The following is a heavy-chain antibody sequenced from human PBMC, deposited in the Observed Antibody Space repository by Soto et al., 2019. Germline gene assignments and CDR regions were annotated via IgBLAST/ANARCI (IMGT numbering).Heavy chain of an antibody. V-gene: IGHV3-21*01. CDR2: ISSSGRYI. CDR1: GFTVNNYI. CDR3: AKSPETTRYYYAMDV. J-gene: IGHJ6*02. Sequence: EVQLVESGGGLVKPGGSLRLSCTASGFTVNNYIINWVRQAPGKGLEWVSSISSSGRYIYYSDSVKGRFIISRDNGKNSLYLQMHSLRADDTAIYYCAKSPETTRYYYAMDVWGQGTTVTVSS.